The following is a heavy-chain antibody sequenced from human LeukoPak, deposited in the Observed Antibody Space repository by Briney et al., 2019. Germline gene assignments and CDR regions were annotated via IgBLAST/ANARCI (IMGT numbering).Heavy chain of an antibody. Sequence: AASVKVSCKASGYTFTGYYMHWVRQAPGQGLEWMGWINPNSGGTNYAQKFQGRVTMTRDTSISTAYMELSRLRSDDTAVYYCARNERGVITPFDYWGQGTLVTVSS. D-gene: IGHD3-10*01. CDR2: INPNSGGT. J-gene: IGHJ4*02. CDR1: GYTFTGYY. CDR3: ARNERGVITPFDY. V-gene: IGHV1-2*02.